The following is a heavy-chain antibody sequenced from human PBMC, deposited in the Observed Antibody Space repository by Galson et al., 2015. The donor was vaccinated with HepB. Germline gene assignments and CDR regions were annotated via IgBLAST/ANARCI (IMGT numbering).Heavy chain of an antibody. J-gene: IGHJ4*02. D-gene: IGHD3-22*01. CDR1: GFTFSNAW. CDR2: IRSKTDGETT. V-gene: IGHV3-15*01. Sequence: SLRLSCAASGFTFSNAWMTWVRQAPGKGLEWVGRIRSKTDGETTDYAAPVKARFTISRDDSKNTLYLQMNSLKTEDTAVCYCTTAQLSAYYYDSRGYYDYFDYWGQGTLVTVSS. CDR3: TTAQLSAYYYDSRGYYDYFDY.